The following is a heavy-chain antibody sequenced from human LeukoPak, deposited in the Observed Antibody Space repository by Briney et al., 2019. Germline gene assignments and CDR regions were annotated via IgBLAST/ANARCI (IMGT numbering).Heavy chain of an antibody. V-gene: IGHV2-5*01. J-gene: IGHJ5*02. Sequence: ESGPTLVNPTQTLTLTCTFSGFSLSTSGVGVGWIRQPPGKALEWLALIYWNDDKRYSPSLESRLTITKDTSKNQVVLTMTNMDPVDTATYYCAHRLTPHCSSTSCYTSHNWFDPWGQGTLVTVSS. D-gene: IGHD2-2*02. CDR1: GFSLSTSGVG. CDR2: IYWNDDK. CDR3: AHRLTPHCSSTSCYTSHNWFDP.